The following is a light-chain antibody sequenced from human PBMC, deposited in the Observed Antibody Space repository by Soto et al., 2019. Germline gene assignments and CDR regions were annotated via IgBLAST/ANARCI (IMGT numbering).Light chain of an antibody. CDR3: QQYNTWLWT. Sequence: EVVMTQSPATLSVSPGERVTLSCRASQSINAHLAWYQQKPGQAPRLLIHGASTRATGIPARFSGSGYGTEFIXXIXCXXSEDFAVYSCQQYNTWLWTFGQGTQVEIQ. J-gene: IGKJ1*01. V-gene: IGKV3-15*01. CDR1: QSINAH. CDR2: GAS.